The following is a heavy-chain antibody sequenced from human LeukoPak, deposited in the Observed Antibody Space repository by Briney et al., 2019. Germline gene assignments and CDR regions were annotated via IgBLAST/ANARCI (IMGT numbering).Heavy chain of an antibody. D-gene: IGHD6-19*01. CDR1: GYTFTSYY. V-gene: IGHV1-46*01. CDR2: INPSGGST. J-gene: IGHJ4*02. Sequence: ASVKVSCKASGYTFTSYYMHWVRQAPGQGLEWMGIINPSGGSTSYAQKFQGRVTMTRDTSISTAYMELSRLRSDDTAVYYCARAIAVAGSIWGQGTLVTVSS. CDR3: ARAIAVAGSI.